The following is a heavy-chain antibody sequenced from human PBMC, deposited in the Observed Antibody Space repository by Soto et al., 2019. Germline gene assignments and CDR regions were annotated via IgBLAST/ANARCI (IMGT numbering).Heavy chain of an antibody. CDR2: IWYDGSNK. CDR1: GFTFSSYG. D-gene: IGHD6-19*01. V-gene: IGHV3-33*01. Sequence: GGSLRLSCAASGFTFSSYGMHWVRQAPGKGLEWVAVIWYDGSNKYYADSVKGRFTISRDNSKNTLYLQMNSLRAEDTAVYYCATSPEAGTYYYYGMDVWGQGTTVTVSS. J-gene: IGHJ6*02. CDR3: ATSPEAGTYYYYGMDV.